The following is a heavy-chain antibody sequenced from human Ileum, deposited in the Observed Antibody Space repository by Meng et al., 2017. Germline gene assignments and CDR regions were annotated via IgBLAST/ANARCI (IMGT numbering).Heavy chain of an antibody. J-gene: IGHJ4*02. CDR2: TNYNGNT. Sequence: QVQLQQWGAGLLKPSETLSLTCAVYGWSSSGYYWGWVRQSPGTGLQWIGETNYNGNTKYNPSFEGRVTMSIDTSKNQFSLKLNSMTAADTAVYYCARGRKNYPETNEILSKRGSYFDVWGQGTLVTVSS. CDR3: ARGRKNYPETNEILSKRGSYFDV. V-gene: IGHV4-34*01. CDR1: GWSSSGYY. D-gene: IGHD2-8*01.